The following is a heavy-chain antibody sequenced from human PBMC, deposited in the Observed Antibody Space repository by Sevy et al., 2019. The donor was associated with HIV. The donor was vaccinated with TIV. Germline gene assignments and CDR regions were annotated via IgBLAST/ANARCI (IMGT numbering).Heavy chain of an antibody. J-gene: IGHJ3*02. CDR2: ISYDGSNK. CDR1: GFTFSSYA. D-gene: IGHD3-9*01. CDR3: ARDRYDILTGTDRAFDI. Sequence: GGCLRLSCAASGFTFSSYAMHWVRQAPGKGLEWVAVISYDGSNKYYADSVKGRFTISRDNSKNTLYLQMNSLRAEDTAVYYCARDRYDILTGTDRAFDIWGQGTMVTVSS. V-gene: IGHV3-30-3*01.